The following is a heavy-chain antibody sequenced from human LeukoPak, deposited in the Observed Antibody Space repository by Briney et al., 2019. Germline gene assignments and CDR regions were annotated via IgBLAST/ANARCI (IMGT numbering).Heavy chain of an antibody. J-gene: IGHJ4*02. D-gene: IGHD1-26*01. V-gene: IGHV3-30*03. CDR2: ISYDGSNE. CDR3: ARDRELLFDY. CDR1: GFTFSSYG. Sequence: GGSLRLSCAASGFTFSSYGMHWVRQAPGKGLEWVAVISYDGSNEHYADSVKGRFTISRDNSKNTLYLQMNSLRAEDTAVYYCARDRELLFDYWSQGTLVTVSS.